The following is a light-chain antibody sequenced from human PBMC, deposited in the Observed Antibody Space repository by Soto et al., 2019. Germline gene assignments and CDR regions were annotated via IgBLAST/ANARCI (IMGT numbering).Light chain of an antibody. CDR3: QSYHSSLSPWV. CDR2: GNS. J-gene: IGLJ3*02. V-gene: IGLV1-40*01. Sequence: QSVLTQPPSVSGAPGQRVTISCTGSSSNIGAGYDVHWYQQLPGTAPKLLIEGNSNRPSGVPDRFSGSKSGTSASLAITGLQAEDEADYYCQSYHSSLSPWVFGVGTQLTVL. CDR1: SSNIGAGYD.